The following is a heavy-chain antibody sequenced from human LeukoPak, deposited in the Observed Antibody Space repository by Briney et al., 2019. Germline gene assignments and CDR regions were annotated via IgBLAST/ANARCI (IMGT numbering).Heavy chain of an antibody. J-gene: IGHJ3*02. D-gene: IGHD6-19*01. CDR2: INPNSGGT. CDR3: ARVAIAVHDAFDI. V-gene: IGHV1-2*02. Sequence: ASVNVSCKASGYTFTGYYMHWVRQAPGQGLEWMGWINPNSGGTNYAQKFQGRVTMTRDTSISTAYMELSRLRSDDTAVYYCARVAIAVHDAFDIWGQGTMVTVSS. CDR1: GYTFTGYY.